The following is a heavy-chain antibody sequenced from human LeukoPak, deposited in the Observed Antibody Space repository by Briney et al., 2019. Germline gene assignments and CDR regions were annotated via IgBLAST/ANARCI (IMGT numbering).Heavy chain of an antibody. CDR3: AKDFLRTMVRGVRGGY. Sequence: GGSLRLSCAASGFTFSSYAMHWVRQAPGKGLEWVAVISYDGSNKYYADSVKGRFTISRDNSKNTLYLQMNSLRAEDTAVYYCAKDFLRTMVRGVRGGYWGQGTLVTVSS. CDR1: GFTFSSYA. CDR2: ISYDGSNK. J-gene: IGHJ4*02. V-gene: IGHV3-30*04. D-gene: IGHD3-10*01.